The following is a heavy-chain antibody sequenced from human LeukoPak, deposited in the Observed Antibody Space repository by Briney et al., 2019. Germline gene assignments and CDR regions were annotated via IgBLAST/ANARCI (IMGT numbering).Heavy chain of an antibody. J-gene: IGHJ4*02. CDR1: GSTFSSYA. CDR2: ISGSGGST. Sequence: GGSLRLSCAASGSTFSSYAMSWVRQAPGKGLEWVSAISGSGGSTCYADSVKGRFTISRDNSKNTLYLQMNSLRAEDTAVYYCAKGSRGSSWYTDFDYWGQGTPVTVSS. CDR3: AKGSRGSSWYTDFDY. D-gene: IGHD6-13*01. V-gene: IGHV3-23*01.